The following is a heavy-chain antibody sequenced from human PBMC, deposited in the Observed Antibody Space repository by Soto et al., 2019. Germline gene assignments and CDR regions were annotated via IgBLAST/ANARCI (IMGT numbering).Heavy chain of an antibody. J-gene: IGHJ6*03. Sequence: QVQLQESGPGLVKPSETLSLTCTVSGGSISSYYWSWIRQPPGKGLEWIGYIYYSGSTNYNPSLKSRVTISADTSKNQYSLKLSSVTAADTAVYYCARETPYYYGSGSYYTDVWGKGTTVTVSS. D-gene: IGHD3-10*01. CDR3: ARETPYYYGSGSYYTDV. CDR2: IYYSGST. V-gene: IGHV4-59*01. CDR1: GGSISSYY.